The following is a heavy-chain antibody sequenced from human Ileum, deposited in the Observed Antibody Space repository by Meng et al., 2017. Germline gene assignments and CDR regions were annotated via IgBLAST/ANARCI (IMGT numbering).Heavy chain of an antibody. CDR2: LGAHDGDT. J-gene: IGHJ4*02. V-gene: IGHV1-18*01. CDR1: DYNFTGYG. Sequence: QVQPVQSGPEVTKPGASVTVSCKASDYNFTGYGVSWVRQAPGQGLEWMAWLGAHDGDTSHAPKFQGRVTVSADSPTATAYMELRSLRSDDTAVYYCARGTPGRSYSDYWGQGTLVTVSS. D-gene: IGHD3-10*01. CDR3: ARGTPGRSYSDY.